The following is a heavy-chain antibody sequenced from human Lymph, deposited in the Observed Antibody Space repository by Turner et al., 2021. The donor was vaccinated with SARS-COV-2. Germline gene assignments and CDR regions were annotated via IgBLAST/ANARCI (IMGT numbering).Heavy chain of an antibody. CDR1: GFTFSSYA. D-gene: IGHD6-19*01. Sequence: EVQLLASVRCLLRPARSLRLSCPASGFTFSSYAMSWVRQARGKGLEWGTAISGRGGSKYYADYGKGRFTIARDNSKNTLYLKMNSLRAEDTAIYYCAKDRFTLSSGWEDYWGQGALVTVSS. J-gene: IGHJ4*02. CDR2: ISGRGGSK. CDR3: AKDRFTLSSGWEDY. V-gene: IGHV3-23*01.